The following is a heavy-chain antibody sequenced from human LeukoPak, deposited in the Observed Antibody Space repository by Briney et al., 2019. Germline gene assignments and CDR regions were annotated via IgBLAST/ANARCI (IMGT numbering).Heavy chain of an antibody. CDR1: GFTFSSCA. D-gene: IGHD5-18*01. J-gene: IGHJ4*01. CDR3: ARLSAAVITRVYYFDY. V-gene: IGHV3-30-3*01. CDR2: ISYDGSNK. Sequence: PGRSLRLSCAASGFTFSSCAMHWVRQAPGKGLEWVAVISYDGSNKYYADSVKGRFTISRDNSKNTLNLQMNSLRAEDTAVYYCARLSAAVITRVYYFDYWGHGTLVTVSS.